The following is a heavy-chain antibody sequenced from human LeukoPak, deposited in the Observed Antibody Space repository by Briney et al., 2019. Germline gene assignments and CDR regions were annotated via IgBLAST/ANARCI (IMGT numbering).Heavy chain of an antibody. V-gene: IGHV4-59*11. D-gene: IGHD3-10*01. CDR3: ERAGKQTSDYYYMDI. Sequence: SETLSLTCTVSGGFISSLYWSWIRQPPGKGLEWFGYGYYSANTNYNTSLKSRDAISVDTPKNPSTLNLTSVTAADTAVYDWERAGKQTSDYYYMDIWGKGTMVTVSS. CDR1: GGFISSLY. CDR2: GYYSANT. J-gene: IGHJ6*03.